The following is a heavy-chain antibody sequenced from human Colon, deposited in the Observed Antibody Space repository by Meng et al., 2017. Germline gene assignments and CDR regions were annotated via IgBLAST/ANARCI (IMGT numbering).Heavy chain of an antibody. D-gene: IGHD4-17*01. J-gene: IGHJ5*02. CDR3: ARDRKHYGERGWFDP. CDR1: GGSISSGDYY. CDR2: IYYSGST. Sequence: QVQLQGSGPGPVQPSQTLSLTCTVSGGSISSGDYYWSWIRQPPGKGLEWIGYIYYSGSTYSNAPLKSRVTISIDRSKNQFSLKLSSVTAADTAVYYCARDRKHYGERGWFDPWGQGTLVTVSS. V-gene: IGHV4-30-4*01.